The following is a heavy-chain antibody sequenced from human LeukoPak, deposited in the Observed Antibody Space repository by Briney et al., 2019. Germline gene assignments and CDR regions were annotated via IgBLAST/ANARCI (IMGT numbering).Heavy chain of an antibody. CDR2: INHSGSA. CDR1: GGSFNHYY. D-gene: IGHD2/OR15-2a*01. CDR3: ASSTSTDPQLDP. J-gene: IGHJ5*02. Sequence: SETLSLTCAVYGGSFNHYYWSWIRQPQGKGLEWIGEINHSGSAKSNPSLKSRVILSVDTSKNQFSLNLTSVTAADTAVYFCASSTSTDPQLDPWGQGTLVTVSS. V-gene: IGHV4-34*01.